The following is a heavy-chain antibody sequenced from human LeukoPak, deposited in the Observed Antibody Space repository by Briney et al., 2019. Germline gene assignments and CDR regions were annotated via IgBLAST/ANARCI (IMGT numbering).Heavy chain of an antibody. CDR2: IEGAVEKT. CDR1: GFSMSGNA. CDR3: AKDIWRWAFDI. V-gene: IGHV3-23*01. J-gene: IGHJ3*02. Sequence: GGSLRPSCAGSGFSMSGNAMSWVRQAPGKGLEWVSAIEGAVEKTHYADSVKGRFTISRDKSMNTLYLQMNSLRAEDTAIYFCAKDIWRWAFDIWGQGTMVTVSS. D-gene: IGHD5-24*01.